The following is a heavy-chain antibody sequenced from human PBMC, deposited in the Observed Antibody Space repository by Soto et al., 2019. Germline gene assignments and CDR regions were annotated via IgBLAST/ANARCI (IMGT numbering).Heavy chain of an antibody. CDR2: ISGSGGST. CDR1: GFTFSSYA. Sequence: GGSLRLSCAASGFTFSSYAMTWVRQAPGKGLEWVSGISGSGGSTYYADSVKGRFTISRDNSKNTLYLQMSSLKAEDTAVYYCAKDLYYYDFWGQGTLVTVSS. V-gene: IGHV3-23*01. CDR3: AKDLYYYDF. J-gene: IGHJ4*02.